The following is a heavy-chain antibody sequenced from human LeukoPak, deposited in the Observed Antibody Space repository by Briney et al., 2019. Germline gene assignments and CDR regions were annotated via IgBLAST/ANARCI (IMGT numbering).Heavy chain of an antibody. D-gene: IGHD3-3*01. CDR2: IKADGSGK. CDR3: ARGSRGSGYYFGGYYYYYYMDV. CDR1: GFTFSSSW. J-gene: IGHJ6*03. V-gene: IGHV3-7*01. Sequence: GGSLRLSCVASGFTFSSSWMTWVRQAPGMGLERVANIKADGSGKYYVDSVRGRFTISRDNAKNSLYLQMNSLRAEDTAVYYCARGSRGSGYYFGGYYYYYYMDVWGKGTTVTVSS.